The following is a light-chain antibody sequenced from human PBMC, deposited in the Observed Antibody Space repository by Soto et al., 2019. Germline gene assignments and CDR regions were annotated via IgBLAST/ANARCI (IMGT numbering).Light chain of an antibody. Sequence: DIQMTQSPSTLSASVGDRVTITCRASQRISILLAWYQQKPGKAPKLLIYDASSLQSGVPSRFSGSGSGTEFTLTISSLQPDDFATYYCQQYSDYSPTFCQGTKVEIK. CDR3: QQYSDYSPT. V-gene: IGKV1-5*01. CDR1: QRISIL. CDR2: DAS. J-gene: IGKJ1*01.